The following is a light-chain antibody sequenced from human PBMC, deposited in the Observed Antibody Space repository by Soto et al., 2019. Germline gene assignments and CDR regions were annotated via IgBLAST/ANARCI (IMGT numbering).Light chain of an antibody. CDR1: SSDVGAYDY. V-gene: IGLV2-8*01. CDR3: SSYTTSSTLV. CDR2: XXX. J-gene: IGLJ1*01. Sequence: QSVLTQPPSASGSPGQSVTISCTGTSSDVGAYDYVSWYQQHPGKAPKLMIYXXXXXPSGVPDRFSGSKSGNKASLTISGLQPEDEADYYCSSYTTSSTLVFGTGTKVTVL.